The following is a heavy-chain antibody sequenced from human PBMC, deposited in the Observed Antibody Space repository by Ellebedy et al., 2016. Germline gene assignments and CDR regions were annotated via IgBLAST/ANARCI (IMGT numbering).Heavy chain of an antibody. CDR2: IDWESSVI. CDR1: GFTFDDYA. J-gene: IGHJ3*02. CDR3: VRDMAFSAVDI. D-gene: IGHD3-3*02. Sequence: SLKISXAASGFTFDDYAMYWVRQRPGKGLEWVAAIDWESSVISYRYSVKGRFTISRDNARNSVYLQMDSLRAEDTAVYYCVRDMAFSAVDIWGQGTTVTVSS. V-gene: IGHV3-9*01.